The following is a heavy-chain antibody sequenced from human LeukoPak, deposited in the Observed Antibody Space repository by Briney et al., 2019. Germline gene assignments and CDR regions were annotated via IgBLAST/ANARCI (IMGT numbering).Heavy chain of an antibody. J-gene: IGHJ4*02. CDR2: ISPNNGNT. CDR3: AVDKNGYPLENY. D-gene: IGHD1-1*01. V-gene: IGHV1-18*01. CDR1: GHTFTSYG. Sequence: ASVKVSCKTSGHTFTSYGISWVRQAPGQGLEWIGWISPNNGNTRHAQKVQGRVTMTTDTTTSTAYLELRSLRSDDAADYYCAVDKNGYPLENYWGQGTLVSVSS.